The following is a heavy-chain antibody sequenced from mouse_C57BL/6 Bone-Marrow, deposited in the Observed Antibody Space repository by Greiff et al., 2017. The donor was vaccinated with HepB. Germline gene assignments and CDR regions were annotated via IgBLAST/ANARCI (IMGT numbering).Heavy chain of an antibody. CDR2: ISSGGDYI. V-gene: IGHV5-9-1*02. CDR1: GFTFSSYA. Sequence: EVQGVESGAGLVKPGGSLKLSCAASGFTFSSYAMSWVRQTPEKRLEWVAYISSGGDYIYYADTVKGRFTISRDNARNTLYLQMSSLKSEDTAMYYCTREGGYHHAGYWGQGTSVTVSS. J-gene: IGHJ4*01. CDR3: TREGGYHHAGY.